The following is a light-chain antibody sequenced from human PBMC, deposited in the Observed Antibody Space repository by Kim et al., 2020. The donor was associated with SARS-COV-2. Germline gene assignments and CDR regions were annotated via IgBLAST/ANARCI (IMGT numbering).Light chain of an antibody. V-gene: IGKV1-5*01. J-gene: IGKJ1*01. CDR1: QSINGG. Sequence: VGERVTSTGGGRQSINGGLAWYQQKPGQAHKLMSYDDSSLERGVPSRFSGRGDGTEFSLTISSLQPDDCASYYCQQYNSRGTFGQGTKVDIK. CDR3: QQYNSRGT. CDR2: DDS.